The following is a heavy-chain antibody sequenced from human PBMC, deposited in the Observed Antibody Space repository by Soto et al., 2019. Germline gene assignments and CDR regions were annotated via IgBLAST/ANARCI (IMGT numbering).Heavy chain of an antibody. Sequence: GASVKVSCKVSGYTLTELSMHWVRQAPGKGLEWMGGSDPEDGETIYAQKFQGRVTMTEDTSTDTAYMELSSLRSEDTAVYYCATTVAVAGARVSGMDVWGQGTTVTVSS. CDR3: ATTVAVAGARVSGMDV. D-gene: IGHD6-19*01. CDR2: SDPEDGET. V-gene: IGHV1-24*01. J-gene: IGHJ6*02. CDR1: GYTLTELS.